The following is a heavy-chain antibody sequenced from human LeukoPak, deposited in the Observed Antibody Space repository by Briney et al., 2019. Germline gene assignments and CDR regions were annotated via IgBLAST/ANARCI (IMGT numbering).Heavy chain of an antibody. Sequence: GGSLRLSFAASGFTFDNYAMHWVRQGPGKGLEWVSGIGWNSGGKVYADSVKGRFTISRDNAKNSLYLQMNSLRVEDTALYYCAKGGDSSWYGTFDMRGQGTMVTVSS. V-gene: IGHV3-9*01. CDR1: GFTFDNYA. J-gene: IGHJ3*02. CDR3: AKGGDSSWYGTFDM. CDR2: IGWNSGGK. D-gene: IGHD6-13*01.